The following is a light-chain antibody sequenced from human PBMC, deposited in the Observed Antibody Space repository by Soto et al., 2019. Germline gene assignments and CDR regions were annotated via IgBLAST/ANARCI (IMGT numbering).Light chain of an antibody. J-gene: IGLJ2*01. V-gene: IGLV2-14*01. Sequence: QSALTQPASVSGSPGQSITISCTGTSSDVGAYNYVSWYQQHPGKAPKLMISEVSKRPSGVSNRFSGSKSGNTASLTISGLQDEDEAHYYCSSFTSSNTVVFGGGAQLTV. CDR2: EVS. CDR3: SSFTSSNTVV. CDR1: SSDVGAYNY.